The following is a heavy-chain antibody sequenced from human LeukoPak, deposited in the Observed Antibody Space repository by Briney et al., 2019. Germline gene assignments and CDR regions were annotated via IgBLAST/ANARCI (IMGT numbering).Heavy chain of an antibody. V-gene: IGHV3-48*03. CDR1: GFTFSSYE. J-gene: IGHJ3*02. CDR3: GKQQLVPDAFDI. CDR2: ISSSGSTI. Sequence: GGSLRLSCAASGFTFSSYEMNWVRQAPGKGLEWVSYISSSGSTIYYADSVKGRFTISRDNAKNSLYLQMNSLRAEDTAVYYWGKQQLVPDAFDIWGQGTMVTVSS. D-gene: IGHD6-13*01.